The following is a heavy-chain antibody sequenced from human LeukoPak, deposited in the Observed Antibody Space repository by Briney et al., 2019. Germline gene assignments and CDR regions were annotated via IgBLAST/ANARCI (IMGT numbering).Heavy chain of an antibody. Sequence: GASVKVSCKASGYTFTGYYMHWVRQAPGQGLEWMGWINPDSGGTNFAQKFQGRVTMTRDTSISTAYMELSSLISEDTAVYYCATDRKWELTRPPSYFDYWGQGTLVTVSS. CDR2: INPDSGGT. CDR3: ATDRKWELTRPPSYFDY. V-gene: IGHV1-2*02. J-gene: IGHJ4*02. CDR1: GYTFTGYY. D-gene: IGHD1-26*01.